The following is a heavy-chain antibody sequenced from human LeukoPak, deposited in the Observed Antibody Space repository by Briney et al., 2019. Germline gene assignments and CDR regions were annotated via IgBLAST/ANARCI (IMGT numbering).Heavy chain of an antibody. J-gene: IGHJ4*02. Sequence: GGSLRLSCAASGFTFSSYGMHWVRQAPGKGLEWVAVISYDGSNKYYADSVKGRFTISRDNSKNTLYLQMNSLRAEDTAVYYCAREKDYYDSSGSDYWGQGTLVTVSS. CDR3: AREKDYYDSSGSDY. D-gene: IGHD3-22*01. CDR2: ISYDGSNK. V-gene: IGHV3-30*03. CDR1: GFTFSSYG.